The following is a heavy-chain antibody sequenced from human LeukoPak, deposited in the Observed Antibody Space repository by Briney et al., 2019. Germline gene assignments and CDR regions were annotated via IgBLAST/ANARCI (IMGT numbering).Heavy chain of an antibody. J-gene: IGHJ5*02. CDR1: GFTFSSYG. CDR2: ISYDGSNK. D-gene: IGHD3-22*01. CDR3: ARGISSVSSNWFDP. V-gene: IGHV3-30*03. Sequence: PGGSLRLSCTASGFTFSSYGMHWVRQAPGKGLEWVAVISYDGSNKYYADSVKGRFTISRDNSKNTLYLQMNSLRAEDSAVYYCARGISSVSSNWFDPWGQGTLVSVSS.